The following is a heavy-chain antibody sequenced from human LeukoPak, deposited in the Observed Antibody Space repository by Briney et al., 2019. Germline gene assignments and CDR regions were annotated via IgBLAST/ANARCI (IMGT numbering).Heavy chain of an antibody. CDR3: AREFSAYGMDV. D-gene: IGHD1-26*01. CDR2: IHNSGIS. CDR1: GVSISNGF. J-gene: IGHJ6*02. V-gene: IGHV4-59*01. Sequence: SETLSLTCTVSGVSISNGFWSWIRQPPGKEPEWIGSIHNSGISNYIPSLKSRLTISRDTSKNQFSLKLRSVTAADTAIYYCAREFSAYGMDVWGQGTTVTVSS.